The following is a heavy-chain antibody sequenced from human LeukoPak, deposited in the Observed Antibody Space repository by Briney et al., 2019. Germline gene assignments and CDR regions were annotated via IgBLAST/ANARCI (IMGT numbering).Heavy chain of an antibody. CDR3: ARGSGCHGS. CDR2: IHYSGDT. D-gene: IGHD6-19*01. J-gene: IGHJ5*02. CDR1: GASISSSY. V-gene: IGHV4-59*08. Sequence: PSEPLSLTCSVSGASISSSYWTWLRQPPGKGLEWIGNIHYSGDTNHNPSLKSRVTISLDTSRNQFSLKLSSVTAADTAVYYCARGSGCHGSWGQGTLVTVSS.